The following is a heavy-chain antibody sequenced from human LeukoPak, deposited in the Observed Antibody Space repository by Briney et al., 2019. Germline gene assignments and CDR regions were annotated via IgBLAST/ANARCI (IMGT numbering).Heavy chain of an antibody. CDR3: AKDISFRDYGDYRY. D-gene: IGHD4-17*01. V-gene: IGHV3-9*01. J-gene: IGHJ4*02. CDR2: ISWNSGSI. Sequence: PGRSLRLSCAASGFTFDDYAMHWVRQAPGKGLEWVSGISWNSGSIDYADSVKGRFTISRDNAKNSLYLQMNSLRAEDTALYYCAKDISFRDYGDYRYWGQGTLVTVSS. CDR1: GFTFDDYA.